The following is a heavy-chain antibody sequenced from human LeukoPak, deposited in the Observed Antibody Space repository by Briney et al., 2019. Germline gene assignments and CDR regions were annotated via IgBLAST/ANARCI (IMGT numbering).Heavy chain of an antibody. D-gene: IGHD3-10*01. CDR3: ALTPRGEIDY. V-gene: IGHV4-39*07. CDR2: IYYSGST. J-gene: IGHJ4*02. Sequence: PSETLSLTCTVSGGSISSSSHYWGWIRQPPGKGLEWIGSIYYSGSTNYNPSLKSRVTISVDTSKNQFSLKLSSVTAADTAVYYCALTPRGEIDYWGQGTLVTVSS. CDR1: GGSISSSSHY.